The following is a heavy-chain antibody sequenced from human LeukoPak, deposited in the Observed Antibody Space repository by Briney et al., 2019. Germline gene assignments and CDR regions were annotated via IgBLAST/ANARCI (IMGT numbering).Heavy chain of an antibody. Sequence: SETLSLTCTVSGGSISSSSYYWGWIRQPPGKGLEWIGSIYYSGSTYYNPSLKSRVTISVDTSKNQFSLKLSSVTAADTAVYYCARGGRVGAIDYYYYYMDVWGKGTTVTISS. CDR1: GGSISSSSYY. J-gene: IGHJ6*03. CDR2: IYYSGST. CDR3: ARGGRVGAIDYYYYYMDV. D-gene: IGHD1-26*01. V-gene: IGHV4-39*07.